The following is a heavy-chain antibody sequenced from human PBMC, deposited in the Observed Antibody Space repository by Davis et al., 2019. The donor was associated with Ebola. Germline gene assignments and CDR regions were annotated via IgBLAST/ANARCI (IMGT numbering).Heavy chain of an antibody. V-gene: IGHV3-7*03. CDR2: IKQDGSEK. CDR3: ARDPIVVAPLYYYYYGMDV. Sequence: PGGSLRLSCAASGFTFSSYWMSWVRQAPGKGLEWVANIKQDGSEKYYVDSVKGRFTISRDNAKNSLYLQMNSLRAEDTAVYYCARDPIVVAPLYYYYYGMDVWGQGTTVTVSS. J-gene: IGHJ6*02. CDR1: GFTFSSYW. D-gene: IGHD2-15*01.